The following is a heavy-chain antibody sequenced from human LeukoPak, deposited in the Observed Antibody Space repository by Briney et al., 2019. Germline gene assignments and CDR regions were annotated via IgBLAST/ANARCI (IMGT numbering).Heavy chain of an antibody. D-gene: IGHD6-13*01. V-gene: IGHV4-61*01. Sequence: SETLSLTCTVSGGSISSGSYYWSWIRQPPGKGLEWIGYIYYSGSTNYNPSLKSRVTISVDTSKNQFSLKLSSVTAADTAVYYCAREEDSSSWSFQHWGQGTLVTVSS. CDR2: IYYSGST. J-gene: IGHJ1*01. CDR3: AREEDSSSWSFQH. CDR1: GGSISSGSYY.